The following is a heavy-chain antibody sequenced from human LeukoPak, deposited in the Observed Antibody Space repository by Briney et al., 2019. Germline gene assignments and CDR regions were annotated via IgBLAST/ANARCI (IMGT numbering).Heavy chain of an antibody. CDR3: ARALVVTSPFDY. D-gene: IGHD4-23*01. J-gene: IGHJ4*02. V-gene: IGHV1-18*01. CDR2: ISAYNGNT. Sequence: ASVKVSCKASDYTFTTYGISWVRQAPGQGLEWMGWISAYNGNTNHAQNLQGRVTMTTDTSTSTAYMELRSLNSDDTAVYYCARALVVTSPFDYWGQGTLVTVSS. CDR1: DYTFTTYG.